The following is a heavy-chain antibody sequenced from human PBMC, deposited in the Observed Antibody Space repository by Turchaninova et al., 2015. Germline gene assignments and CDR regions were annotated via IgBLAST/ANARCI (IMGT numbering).Heavy chain of an antibody. V-gene: IGHV4-38-2*01. Sequence: QVQLQESGPGLVKPSETLSLTCVVSSYSISSGYCWGWIRQPPGKGLEWIGRIYHSGGTYYNPTLTSRVNITVDTSKNQFSLNLSSMTAADTAVYYCARLSYSGSYFQACDIWGQGTMVTVSS. CDR1: SYSISSGYC. CDR3: ARLSYSGSYFQACDI. D-gene: IGHD1-26*01. CDR2: IYHSGGT. J-gene: IGHJ3*02.